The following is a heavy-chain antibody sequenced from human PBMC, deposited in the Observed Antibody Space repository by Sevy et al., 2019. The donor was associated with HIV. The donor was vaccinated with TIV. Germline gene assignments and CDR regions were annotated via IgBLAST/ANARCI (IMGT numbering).Heavy chain of an antibody. CDR1: GFTFSSYA. CDR2: ISYDGSNK. Sequence: GGSLRLSCAASGFTFSSYAMHWVRQAPGKGLEWVAVISYDGSNKYYADSVKGRFTISRDNSKNTLYLQMNSLRAEDTAVYYCARDGLSSGWYRGYSGSYLGYYYYGMDVWGQGTTVTVSS. V-gene: IGHV3-30*04. J-gene: IGHJ6*02. CDR3: ARDGLSSGWYRGYSGSYLGYYYYGMDV. D-gene: IGHD1-26*01.